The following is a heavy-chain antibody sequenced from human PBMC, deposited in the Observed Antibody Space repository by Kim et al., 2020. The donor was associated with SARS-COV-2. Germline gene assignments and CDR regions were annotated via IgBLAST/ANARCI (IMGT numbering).Heavy chain of an antibody. V-gene: IGHV3-66*01. CDR2: IYSGGST. CDR1: GFTVSSNY. J-gene: IGHJ3*02. Sequence: LSLTCAASGFTVSSNYMSWVRQAPGKGLEWVSVIYSGGSTYYADSVKGRFTISRDNSKNTLYLQMNSLRAEDTAVYYCARDLADDAFDIWGQGTMVT. CDR3: ARDLADDAFDI.